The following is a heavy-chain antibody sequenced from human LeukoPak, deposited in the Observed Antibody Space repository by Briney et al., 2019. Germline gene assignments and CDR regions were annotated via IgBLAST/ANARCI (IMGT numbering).Heavy chain of an antibody. D-gene: IGHD3-22*01. CDR3: ARVHYDSSGYLPTKFDY. CDR2: IYYSGST. Sequence: PSETLSLTFTVSGGSISSYYWSWIRQPPGKGLEWIGYIYYSGSTNYNPSLKSPVTISVDTSKNQFSLKLSSVTAADTAVYYCARVHYDSSGYLPTKFDYWGQGTLVTVSS. J-gene: IGHJ4*02. V-gene: IGHV4-59*01. CDR1: GGSISSYY.